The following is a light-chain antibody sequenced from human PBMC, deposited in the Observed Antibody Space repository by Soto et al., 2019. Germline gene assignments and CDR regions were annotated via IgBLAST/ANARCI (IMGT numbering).Light chain of an antibody. CDR2: SAS. V-gene: IGKV1-27*01. CDR3: QKYKGPRE. Sequence: DIQMTQSPSSLSASVGDRVTITCRASQGISNYLAWYQQKPGKVPKLLIYSASTLQSGVPSRFSGSGSGTDFTLTISSRQPEDLATYYCQKYKGPREFGQGTKVEIK. J-gene: IGKJ1*01. CDR1: QGISNY.